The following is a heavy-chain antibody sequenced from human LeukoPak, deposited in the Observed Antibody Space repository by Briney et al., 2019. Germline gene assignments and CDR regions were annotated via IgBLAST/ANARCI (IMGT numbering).Heavy chain of an antibody. D-gene: IGHD3-10*01. J-gene: IGHJ5*02. CDR1: GGSISSYY. CDR2: INHSGST. V-gene: IGHV4-34*01. CDR3: ARLRTTMVRGLNWFDP. Sequence: PSETLSLTCTVSGGSISSYYWSWIRQPPGKGLEWIGEINHSGSTNYNPSLKSRVTISVDTSKNQFSLKLSSVTAADTAVYYCARLRTTMVRGLNWFDPWGQGTLVTVSS.